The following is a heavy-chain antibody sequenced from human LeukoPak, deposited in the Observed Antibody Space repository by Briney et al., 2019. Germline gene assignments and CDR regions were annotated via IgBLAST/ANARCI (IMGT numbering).Heavy chain of an antibody. CDR2: INWNGGST. J-gene: IGHJ4*02. CDR3: ARDYYYDSSGYYTPDDY. Sequence: GGSLRLSCAASGFTFDDYGMSWVRQAPGKGLEWVSGINWNGGSTGYADSVKGRFTISRDSAKNSLYLQMNSLRAEDTALYYCARDYYYDSSGYYTPDDYWGQGTLVTVSS. V-gene: IGHV3-20*04. D-gene: IGHD3-22*01. CDR1: GFTFDDYG.